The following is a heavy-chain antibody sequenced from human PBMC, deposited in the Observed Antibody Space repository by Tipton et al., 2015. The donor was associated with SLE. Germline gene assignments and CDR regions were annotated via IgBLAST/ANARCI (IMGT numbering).Heavy chain of an antibody. CDR2: ISAYNGNT. J-gene: IGHJ6*02. D-gene: IGHD3-3*01. V-gene: IGHV1-18*01. CDR3: ARLISRDFWSGMGFGMDV. CDR1: GYTFTSYG. Sequence: QSGAEVKKPGASVKVSCKASGYTFTSYGISWVRQAPGQGLERMGWISAYNGNTNYAQKLQGGVTMTTDTSTSTAYMELRSLRSDDTSLYYCARLISRDFWSGMGFGMDVWGQGTTVTVSS.